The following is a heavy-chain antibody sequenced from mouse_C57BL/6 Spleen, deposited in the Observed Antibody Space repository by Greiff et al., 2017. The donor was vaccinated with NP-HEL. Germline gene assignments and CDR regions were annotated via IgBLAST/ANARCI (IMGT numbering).Heavy chain of an antibody. CDR2: INPNNGGT. D-gene: IGHD1-1*01. V-gene: IGHV1-22*01. CDR1: GYIFTDYN. Sequence: EVQLQQSGPELVKPGASVKMSCKASGYIFTDYNMHWVKQSHGKSLEWIGYINPNNGGTSYNQKFKGKATLTVNKYSSTAYMELRSLTSEDSAVYYCANYYGSSFLGYFDVWGTGTTVTVSS. J-gene: IGHJ1*03. CDR3: ANYYGSSFLGYFDV.